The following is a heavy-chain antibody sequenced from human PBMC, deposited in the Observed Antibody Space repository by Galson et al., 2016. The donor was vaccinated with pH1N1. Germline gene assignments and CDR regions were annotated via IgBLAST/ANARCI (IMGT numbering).Heavy chain of an antibody. CDR3: ARRYFDL. CDR1: GFTFSSYW. J-gene: IGHJ2*01. Sequence: SLRLSCAASGFTFSSYWMHWVRQAPGKGLEWVANIKQDGSELYYVGSVKGRFTISRDNAKSSLYLQMNSLRAEDTVGYYCARRYFDLWGRGTLVTVSS. V-gene: IGHV3-7*01. CDR2: IKQDGSEL.